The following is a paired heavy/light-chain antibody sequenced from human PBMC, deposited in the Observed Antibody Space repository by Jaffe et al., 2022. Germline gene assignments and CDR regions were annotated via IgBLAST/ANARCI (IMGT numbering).Light chain of an antibody. CDR2: QDS. Sequence: SYELTQPPSVSVSPGQTASITCSGDKLGDKYACWYQQKPGQSPVLVIYQDSKRPSGIPERFSGSNSGNTATLTISGTQAMDEADYYCQAWDSSTAFYVFGTGTKVTVL. CDR1: KLGDKY. V-gene: IGLV3-1*01. CDR3: QAWDSSTAFYV. J-gene: IGLJ1*01.
Heavy chain of an antibody. CDR2: IYYSGST. CDR3: ARVFIKPDYGDHMRKLRMVYYFDY. V-gene: IGHV4-59*01. J-gene: IGHJ4*02. Sequence: QVQLQESGPGLVKPSETLSLTCTVSGGSISSYYWSWIRQPPGKGLEWIGYIYYSGSTNYNPSLKSRVTISVDTSKNQFSLKLSSVTAADTAVYYCARVFIKPDYGDHMRKLRMVYYFDYWGQGTLVTVSS. D-gene: IGHD4-17*01. CDR1: GGSISSYY.